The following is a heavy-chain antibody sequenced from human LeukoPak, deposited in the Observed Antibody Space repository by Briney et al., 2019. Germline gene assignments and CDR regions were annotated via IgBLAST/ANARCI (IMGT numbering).Heavy chain of an antibody. CDR1: GFTLSGNW. CDR2: INPDGSQK. J-gene: IGHJ4*02. Sequence: GGSLRLSCEASGFTLSGNWMSWVRQAPGKGLEWVASINPDGSQKFYVDSVKGRFTISRDNTKTSLYLQMNSLGAEDTAMYYCAKLLGMVTTYDYWGQGTRVTVSS. D-gene: IGHD1-26*01. V-gene: IGHV3-7*01. CDR3: AKLLGMVTTYDY.